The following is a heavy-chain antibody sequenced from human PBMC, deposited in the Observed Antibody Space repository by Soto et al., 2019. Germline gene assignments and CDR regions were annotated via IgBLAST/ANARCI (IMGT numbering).Heavy chain of an antibody. D-gene: IGHD2-15*01. CDR2: ISSSSSYI. Sequence: GGSLRLSCAASGFTFSSYSMNWVRQAPGKGLEWVSSISSSSSYIYYADSVKGRFTISRDNAKNSLYLQMNSLRAEDTAVYYCAKGRYCSGGSCYLDAFDIWGQGTMVTV. CDR1: GFTFSSYS. V-gene: IGHV3-21*01. CDR3: AKGRYCSGGSCYLDAFDI. J-gene: IGHJ3*02.